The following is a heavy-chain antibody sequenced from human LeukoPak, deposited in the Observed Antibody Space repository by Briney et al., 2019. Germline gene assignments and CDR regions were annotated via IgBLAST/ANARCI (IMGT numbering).Heavy chain of an antibody. D-gene: IGHD3-10*01. CDR1: GYTFTGYY. V-gene: IGHV1-2*02. CDR2: INPNSGGT. J-gene: IGHJ3*02. Sequence: GASVTVSCKASGYTFTGYYLNWVRQAPGQGLEWMGWINPNSGGTNYAQKFQGRVSMTRDTSISTAYMELSRLRSDDTAVYYCARAGKLMITMVRGALASRDAFHIWGQGTMVTVSS. CDR3: ARAGKLMITMVRGALASRDAFHI.